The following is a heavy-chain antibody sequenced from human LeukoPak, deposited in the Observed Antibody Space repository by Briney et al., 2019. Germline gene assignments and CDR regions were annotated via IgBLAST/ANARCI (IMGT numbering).Heavy chain of an antibody. CDR3: ARDFEATTDFYYYYYMDV. V-gene: IGHV4-38-2*02. CDR1: GYSISSGYY. J-gene: IGHJ6*03. CDR2: IYHSGST. Sequence: PSETLSLTCTVSGYSISSGYYWGWIRQPPGKGLEWIGSIYHSGSTYYNPSLKSRVTMSVDTSKNQFSLKLSSVTAADTAVYYCARDFEATTDFYYYYYMDVWGKGTTVTVSS. D-gene: IGHD1-26*01.